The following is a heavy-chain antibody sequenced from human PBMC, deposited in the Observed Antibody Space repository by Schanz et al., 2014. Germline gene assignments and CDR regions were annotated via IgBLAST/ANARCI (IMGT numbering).Heavy chain of an antibody. CDR1: GGTFSSYT. Sequence: QVQLVQSGAEVKKPGASVKVSCTASGGTFSSYTISWIRQAPGQGLEWMGRIIPVLAIADYAQKFQDKVTMTADTSATTAYMELSGLRSEDTAVYYCARDRLECGAECYSVEVFEIWGQGTLVIVSS. V-gene: IGHV1-69*04. CDR2: IIPVLAIA. J-gene: IGHJ4*02. CDR3: ARDRLECGAECYSVEVFEI. D-gene: IGHD2-21*01.